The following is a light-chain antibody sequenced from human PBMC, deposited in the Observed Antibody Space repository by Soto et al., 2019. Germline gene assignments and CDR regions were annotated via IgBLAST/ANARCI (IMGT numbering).Light chain of an antibody. CDR2: DAS. CDR3: QQRSNWPGDLT. CDR1: QSVSSY. J-gene: IGKJ4*01. V-gene: IGKV3-11*01. Sequence: EIVLTQSPATLSLSPGERATLSCRASQSVSSYLAWYQQKPGQAPRLLIYDASNRATGIPARFSGSGSGTDFTLTISSLEPEDFAVYYCQQRSNWPGDLTFCGGTKVEIK.